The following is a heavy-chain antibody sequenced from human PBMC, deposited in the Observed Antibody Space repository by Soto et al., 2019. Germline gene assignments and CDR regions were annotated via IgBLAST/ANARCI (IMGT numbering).Heavy chain of an antibody. CDR2: IWYDGSNK. D-gene: IGHD3-22*01. CDR3: ARDAYDSSGYYPFDY. J-gene: IGHJ4*02. Sequence: SLRLSCAASGFTFSSYGMHWVRQAPGKGLEWVAVIWYDGSNKYYADSVKGRFTISRDNSKNKLYLQMNSLRAEDTAVYYCARDAYDSSGYYPFDYWGQGTLVTVSS. CDR1: GFTFSSYG. V-gene: IGHV3-33*01.